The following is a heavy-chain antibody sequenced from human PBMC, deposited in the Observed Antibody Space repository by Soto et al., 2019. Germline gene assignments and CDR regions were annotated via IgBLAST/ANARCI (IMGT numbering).Heavy chain of an antibody. V-gene: IGHV3-15*07. CDR1: GFTFTTTL. J-gene: IGHJ4*02. Sequence: GGSLRLSCVASGFTFTTTLMNWVRQAPGKGPEWVGRIKTNAEGGTAEYAAPVKGRFTISRDDSKNTVSLQMNGLKTEDTAIYYCTTVRTYWGQGTQVTVSS. CDR2: IKTNAEGGTA. CDR3: TTVRTY.